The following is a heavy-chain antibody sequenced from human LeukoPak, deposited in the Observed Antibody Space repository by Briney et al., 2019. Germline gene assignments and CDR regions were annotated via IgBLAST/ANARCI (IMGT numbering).Heavy chain of an antibody. CDR1: GGSLSSSSRY. CDR3: ATTMIRLGY. D-gene: IGHD3-22*01. J-gene: IGHJ4*02. CDR2: IYYSGAT. Sequence: SETLSLTCTVSGGSLSSSSRYWGWVSQPPGKGLEWLGSIYYSGATYYNPSLKSRVTISVDTSKNQFSLKLSSVTAADTAVYYCATTMIRLGYWGQGTLVTVSS. V-gene: IGHV4-39*07.